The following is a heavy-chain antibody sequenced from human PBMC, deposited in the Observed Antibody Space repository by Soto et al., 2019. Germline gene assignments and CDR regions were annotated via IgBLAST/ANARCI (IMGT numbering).Heavy chain of an antibody. CDR1: GFTFSRFG. D-gene: IGHD3-10*01. CDR2: ISYDGSNR. Sequence: PGGSLRLSCAASGFTFSRFGMHWVRQAPGKGLEWVAVISYDGSNRFYADSVKGRFTISRDNSKNTLYLQMTSLRPEDTAVYYCAKERYGSETYTYYCCIDVWGQETTVTVSS. V-gene: IGHV3-30*18. J-gene: IGHJ6*02. CDR3: AKERYGSETYTYYCCIDV.